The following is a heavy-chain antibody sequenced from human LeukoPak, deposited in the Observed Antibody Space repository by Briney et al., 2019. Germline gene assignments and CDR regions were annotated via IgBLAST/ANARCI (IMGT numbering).Heavy chain of an antibody. J-gene: IGHJ3*02. CDR3: AKDSDPDYYDSSGYYDAFDI. CDR1: GFTFTTYA. CDR2: ISGSGGST. V-gene: IGHV3-23*01. D-gene: IGHD3-22*01. Sequence: PGGSLRLSCAASGFTFTTYAMAWVRQAPGKGLEWVSAISGSGGSTYYADSVKGRFTISRDNSKNTLYLQMNSLRAEDTAVYYCAKDSDPDYYDSSGYYDAFDIWGQGTMVTVSS.